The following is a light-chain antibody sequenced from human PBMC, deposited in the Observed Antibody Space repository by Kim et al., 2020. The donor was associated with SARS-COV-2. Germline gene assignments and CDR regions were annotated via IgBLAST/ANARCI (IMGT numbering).Light chain of an antibody. CDR3: ASWDDTLSGWV. Sequence: GQRVTISCSGSSSNIGSNSVNWYQQVPGTAPKVLIYNNNQRPSGVPDRFSASKSGTSASLAISGLQSEDEADYYCASWDDTLSGWVFGGGNQLTVL. CDR2: NNN. CDR1: SSNIGSNS. V-gene: IGLV1-44*01. J-gene: IGLJ3*02.